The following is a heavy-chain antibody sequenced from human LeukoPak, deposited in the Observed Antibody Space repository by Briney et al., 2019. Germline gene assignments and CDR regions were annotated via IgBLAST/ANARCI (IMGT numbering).Heavy chain of an antibody. J-gene: IGHJ4*02. CDR2: ISPNSGGT. D-gene: IGHD2-2*01. CDR3: ARQLETTSWFDY. Sequence: ASVKVSCKASGYTFSDYYLHWVRLAPGQGLEWMGRISPNSGGTDYAQKFQGKVTVTRDASISTVYMDLNRLRSDDTAIYYCARQLETTSWFDYWGQGTLVIVSS. CDR1: GYTFSDYY. V-gene: IGHV1-2*06.